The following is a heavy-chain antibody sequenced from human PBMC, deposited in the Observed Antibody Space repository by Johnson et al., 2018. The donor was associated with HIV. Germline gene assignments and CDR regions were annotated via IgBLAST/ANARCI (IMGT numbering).Heavy chain of an antibody. V-gene: IGHV3-13*01. Sequence: GSLRLSCAASGFTFSSYDMHWVRQATGKGLEWVSTIVTAGDTYYPGSVKGRFTVPREDAKKSLYLQMNSLRAGDTALYYCARAVCRGGRCYSHDAFDIWGQWTMVTVSS. J-gene: IGHJ3*02. D-gene: IGHD2-15*01. CDR1: GFTFSSYD. CDR2: IVTAGDT. CDR3: ARAVCRGGRCYSHDAFDI.